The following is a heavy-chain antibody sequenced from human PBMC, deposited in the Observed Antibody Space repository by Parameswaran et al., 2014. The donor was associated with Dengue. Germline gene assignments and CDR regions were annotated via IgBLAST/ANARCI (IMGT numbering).Heavy chain of an antibody. Sequence: KWIRQSPSRGLEWLGRTYYRSKWYNDYAVSVKSRITINPDTSKNQFSLQLNSVTPEDTAVCYCARDRYGGTGTTEYFDPWGQGTLVTVSS. D-gene: IGHD1-7*01. CDR3: ARDRYGGTGTTEYFDP. J-gene: IGHJ5*02. CDR2: TYYRSKWYN. V-gene: IGHV6-1*01.